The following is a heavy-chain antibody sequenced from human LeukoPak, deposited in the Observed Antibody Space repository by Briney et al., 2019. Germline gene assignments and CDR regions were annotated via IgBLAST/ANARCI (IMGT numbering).Heavy chain of an antibody. V-gene: IGHV3-53*01. D-gene: IGHD5-12*01. CDR1: GFTFSPYS. Sequence: GGSLRLSCAASGFTFSPYSMNWVRQAPGKGLEWVSVIYSGGSTYYADSVKGRFTISRDNSKNTLYLQMNSLRAEDTAVYYCASGAPISGHDYWGQGTLVTVSS. CDR2: IYSGGST. CDR3: ASGAPISGHDY. J-gene: IGHJ4*02.